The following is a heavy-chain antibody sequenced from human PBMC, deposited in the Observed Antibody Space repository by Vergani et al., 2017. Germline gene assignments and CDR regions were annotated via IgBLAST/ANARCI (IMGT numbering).Heavy chain of an antibody. CDR1: GFTFSTHA. J-gene: IGHJ3*02. CDR3: ARDHRDYNNYPGTFDI. V-gene: IGHV3-48*01. Sequence: DVQLLQSGGDLVQPGGSLKLSCVASGFTFSTHAMSWVRQTPGKGLEWVSYISNSGNTIEYADSVKGRFSISRDNAKSSLFLQMDSLRAEDTAVYYCARDHRDYNNYPGTFDIWGQGSMVTVSS. D-gene: IGHD5-24*01. CDR2: ISNSGNTI.